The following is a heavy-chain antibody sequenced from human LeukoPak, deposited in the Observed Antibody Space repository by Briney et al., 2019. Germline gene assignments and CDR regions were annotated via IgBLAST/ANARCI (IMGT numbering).Heavy chain of an antibody. CDR3: ARDLLYGAARGSFDL. V-gene: IGHV3-21*01. CDR2: ISPTSIYI. D-gene: IGHD3-10*01. CDR1: GFTFGRYT. J-gene: IGHJ3*01. Sequence: GGSLRLSCEACGFTFGRYTMNWVRHAPGKALEWVSSISPTSIYIYYGDSVRGRFTISRDTAKNALYLEMNSLRAEDTAVFYCARDLLYGAARGSFDLWGQGTMVTVSS.